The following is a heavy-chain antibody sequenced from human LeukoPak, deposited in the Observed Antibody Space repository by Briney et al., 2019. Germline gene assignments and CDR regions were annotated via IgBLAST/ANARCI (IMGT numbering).Heavy chain of an antibody. D-gene: IGHD3-10*01. Sequence: GGSLRLSCAASGFTFSDYYMNWVRQVPGKGLESVSYMSRSGDIIYYADSVKGRFTISRDNAKNSLYLQMNSLRAEDTAVYYCARDVYYGSGSPRLDYWGQGTLVTVSS. CDR1: GFTFSDYY. V-gene: IGHV3-11*04. CDR2: MSRSGDII. J-gene: IGHJ4*02. CDR3: ARDVYYGSGSPRLDY.